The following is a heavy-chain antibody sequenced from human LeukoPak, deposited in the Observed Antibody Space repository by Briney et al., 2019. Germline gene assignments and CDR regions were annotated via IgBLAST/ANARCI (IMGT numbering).Heavy chain of an antibody. CDR2: ISYDGSNK. V-gene: IGHV3-30-3*01. CDR3: AREWYDSSGYFDY. J-gene: IGHJ4*02. Sequence: GGSLRLSCAASGVTFSSYAMHWVRQAPGKGLEWVAVISYDGSNKYYADSVKGRFTISRDNSKNTLYLQMNSLRAEDTAVYYCAREWYDSSGYFDYWGQGTLVTVSS. CDR1: GVTFSSYA. D-gene: IGHD3-22*01.